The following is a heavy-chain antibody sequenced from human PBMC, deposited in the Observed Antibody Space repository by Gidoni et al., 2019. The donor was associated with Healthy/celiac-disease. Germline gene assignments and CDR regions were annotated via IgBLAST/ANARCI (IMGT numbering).Heavy chain of an antibody. CDR3: ARDVVVPAAMDYYYGMDV. Sequence: EVQLVESGGGLVKPGGSLRLSCAASGFTFSSYSLNGVRQSPGTWLEWFSSISSSSIYIYYADSVKCRFTISRDNAKNSLYLHMNSLRAEDTAVYYCARDVVVPAAMDYYYGMDVWGQGTTVTVSS. V-gene: IGHV3-21*01. CDR2: ISSSSIYI. D-gene: IGHD2-2*01. J-gene: IGHJ6*02. CDR1: GFTFSSYS.